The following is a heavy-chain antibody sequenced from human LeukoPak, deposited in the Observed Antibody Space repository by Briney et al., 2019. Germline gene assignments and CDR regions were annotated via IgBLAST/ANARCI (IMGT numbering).Heavy chain of an antibody. J-gene: IGHJ4*02. V-gene: IGHV3-21*01. CDR1: GYTFSDFS. CDR3: VRLRRNNDRSGYYYYYDY. CDR2: VSVRSNYR. D-gene: IGHD3-22*01. Sequence: GGSLTLSCAASGYTFSDFSVNWVRQAPGKGLEWVSSVSVRSNYRYYADSVRGRFTISRDDARDSLFLQMNGLRAEDTAVYFCVRLRRNNDRSGYYYYYDYWGQGTLVTVSS.